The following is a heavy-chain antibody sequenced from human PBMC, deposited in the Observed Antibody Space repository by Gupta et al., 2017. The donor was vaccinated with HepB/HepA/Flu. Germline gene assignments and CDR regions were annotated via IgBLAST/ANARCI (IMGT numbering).Heavy chain of an antibody. CDR1: GFTFSNVW. D-gene: IGHD3-3*01. CDR2: IRRETDGGTP. CDR3: STCFGVVITDAFDI. V-gene: IGHV3-15*01. J-gene: IGHJ3*02. Sequence: EVQLVESGGGLVNPGGSLRLSCVASGFTFSNVWMNWVRQAPGKGLEWVGRIRRETDGGTPEYAAFLKGRFTISRDDSKNTLYLQMNSLKTEDTALYYCSTCFGVVITDAFDIWGQGTMVTASS.